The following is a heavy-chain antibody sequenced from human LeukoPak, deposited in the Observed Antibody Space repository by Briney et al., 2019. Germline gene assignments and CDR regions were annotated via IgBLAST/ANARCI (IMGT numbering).Heavy chain of an antibody. CDR1: GFIFSSYA. Sequence: PGGSLRLSCAASGFIFSSYAMRGVRQAPGEELEWGSTISGSGGSTYYANSVKGRFTISRDNSKNTVYLQMNSLRAEDTAVYYCAKDSYYDILTGPPYDPWGQGTLVTVSS. V-gene: IGHV3-23*01. CDR3: AKDSYYDILTGPPYDP. J-gene: IGHJ5*02. D-gene: IGHD3-9*01. CDR2: ISGSGGST.